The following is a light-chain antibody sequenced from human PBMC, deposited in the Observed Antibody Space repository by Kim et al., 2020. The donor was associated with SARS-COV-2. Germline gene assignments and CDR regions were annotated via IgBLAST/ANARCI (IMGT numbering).Light chain of an antibody. J-gene: IGKJ1*01. Sequence: ASVGERVTITCRASKGISNYLAWYQQKPGKVPKLLIYAASSLQSGVPSRFSGSGSGTDFTLTISSLQPEDVETYYCQKYNSALWTFGQGTKVDIK. CDR1: KGISNY. V-gene: IGKV1-27*01. CDR3: QKYNSALWT. CDR2: AAS.